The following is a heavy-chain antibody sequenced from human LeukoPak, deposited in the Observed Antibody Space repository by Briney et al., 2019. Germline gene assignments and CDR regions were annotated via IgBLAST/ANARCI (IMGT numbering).Heavy chain of an antibody. CDR3: AKREKRYCDSGPSSPSYYSYMDV. V-gene: IGHV1-24*01. J-gene: IGHJ6*03. Sequence: GASVKVSCKVSGYTLTELSMHWVRQAPGEGLEWMGGFDPEDGETIYAQKFQGRVTMTEDTSTDTAYMELSSLRAEDTAVYYCAKREKRYCDSGPSSPSYYSYMDVWGKGTTVTVSS. CDR1: GYTLTELS. D-gene: IGHD3-22*01. CDR2: FDPEDGET.